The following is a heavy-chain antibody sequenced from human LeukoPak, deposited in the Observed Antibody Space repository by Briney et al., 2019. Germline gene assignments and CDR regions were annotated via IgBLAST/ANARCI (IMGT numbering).Heavy chain of an antibody. CDR1: GGSISSSSYY. J-gene: IGHJ5*02. CDR3: ARRMYYYDSSGYGGYWLDP. D-gene: IGHD3-22*01. Sequence: KPSETLSLTCTVSGGSISSSSYYWGWIRQPPGKGLEWIGSIYYSGSTYYNPSLKSRVTISVDTSKNQFSLKLSSVTAADTAVYYCARRMYYYDSSGYGGYWLDPWGQGTLVTVSS. V-gene: IGHV4-39*01. CDR2: IYYSGST.